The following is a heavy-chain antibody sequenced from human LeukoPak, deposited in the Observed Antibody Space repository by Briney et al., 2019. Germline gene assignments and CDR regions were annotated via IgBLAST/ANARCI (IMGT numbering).Heavy chain of an antibody. Sequence: GASVKVSCKASGHTFTGYYMQGVRQAPGEGLEWMEWINPNSGGTNYAQKFQGRVTITADESTSTAYMELSSLRSEDTAVYYCARGWVETSSWEEYFDYWGQGTLVTVSS. V-gene: IGHV1-2*02. CDR2: INPNSGGT. CDR3: ARGWVETSSWEEYFDY. J-gene: IGHJ4*02. D-gene: IGHD6-13*01. CDR1: GHTFTGYY.